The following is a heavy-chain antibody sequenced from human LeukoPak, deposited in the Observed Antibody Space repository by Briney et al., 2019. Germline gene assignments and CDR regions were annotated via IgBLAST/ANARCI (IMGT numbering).Heavy chain of an antibody. V-gene: IGHV3-7*01. D-gene: IGHD3-9*01. CDR2: IKQDGSEK. CDR3: ARDARPTYYDILTGGSFDY. CDR1: GFTFSSYW. Sequence: GGSLRLSCAASGFTFSSYWMSWVRQAPGKGLEWVASIKQDGSEKYYADSVKGRFTISRDNAKNSLYLQMNSLRAEDTAVYYCARDARPTYYDILTGGSFDYWGQGTLVTVSS. J-gene: IGHJ4*02.